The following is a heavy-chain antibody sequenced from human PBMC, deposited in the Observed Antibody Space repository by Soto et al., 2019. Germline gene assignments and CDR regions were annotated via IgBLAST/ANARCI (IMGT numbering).Heavy chain of an antibody. V-gene: IGHV4-4*02. J-gene: IGHJ4*02. CDR2: VHHSGTT. CDR1: GGSVNTDYW. CDR3: ARGVSYRWVY. Sequence: QVQLQESGPGLVKPSETLPLTCAVSGGSVNTDYWWCLVRQPPGKGLEWIGEVHHSGTTNYLQSLTSRLTLSVDKSGIQVSLELTSVAAADTAVYYCARGVSYRWVYWGQGTVVTVSS. D-gene: IGHD3-16*02.